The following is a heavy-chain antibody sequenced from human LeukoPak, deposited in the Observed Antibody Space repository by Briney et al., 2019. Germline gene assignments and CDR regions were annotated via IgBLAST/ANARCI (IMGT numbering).Heavy chain of an antibody. J-gene: IGHJ4*02. D-gene: IGHD5-24*01. V-gene: IGHV1-69*06. CDR1: GYTFTSYD. CDR2: IIPIFGKV. Sequence: SVKVSCKASGYTFTSYDINWVRQAPGQGLEWMGGIIPIFGKVDHAQKFQGRVTITADKSTSTAYMEVSSLRSEDTAVYYCARDLGRGGYNSGYHYFDYWGQGTLVTVSS. CDR3: ARDLGRGGYNSGYHYFDY.